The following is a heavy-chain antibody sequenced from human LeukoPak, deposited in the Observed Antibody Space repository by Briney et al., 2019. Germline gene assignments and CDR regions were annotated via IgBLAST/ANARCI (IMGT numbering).Heavy chain of an antibody. CDR3: ARVFIYDILTGYGAFDI. J-gene: IGHJ3*02. D-gene: IGHD3-9*01. V-gene: IGHV3-30*02. CDR2: IRYDGSNK. CDR1: GFTFSSYG. Sequence: GGSLRLSCAASGFTFSSYGMHWVRQAPGKGLEWVAFIRYDGSNKYYADSVKGRFTISRDNAKNSLYLQMNSLRAEDTAVYYCARVFIYDILTGYGAFDIWGQGTMVTVSS.